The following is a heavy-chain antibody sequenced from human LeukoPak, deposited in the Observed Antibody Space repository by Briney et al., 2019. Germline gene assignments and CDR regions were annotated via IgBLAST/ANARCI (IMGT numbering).Heavy chain of an antibody. CDR2: IYYSGST. Sequence: SETLSLTCTVSGGSTSSYYWSWIRQPPGKGLEWIGYIYYSGSTNYNPSLKSRVTISVDTSKNQFSLKLSSVTAADTAVYYCARAGGYSYGYYYFDYWGQGTLVTVSS. CDR3: ARAGGYSYGYYYFDY. D-gene: IGHD5-18*01. CDR1: GGSTSSYY. J-gene: IGHJ4*02. V-gene: IGHV4-59*01.